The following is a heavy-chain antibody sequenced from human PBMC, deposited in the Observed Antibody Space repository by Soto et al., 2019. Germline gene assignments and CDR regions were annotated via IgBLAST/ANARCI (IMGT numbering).Heavy chain of an antibody. D-gene: IGHD6-6*01. Sequence: QVQLVQSGAEVKKPGASVKVSCKVSGYTLTELSMHWVRQAPGKGLAWMGGFDPEDGETSYAQKFQGRVTMTEDTSTDTAYMELSSLRSEDTAVYYCATKPRGPYSSSSGGIDYWGQGTLVTVSS. CDR2: FDPEDGET. V-gene: IGHV1-24*01. CDR3: ATKPRGPYSSSSGGIDY. J-gene: IGHJ4*02. CDR1: GYTLTELS.